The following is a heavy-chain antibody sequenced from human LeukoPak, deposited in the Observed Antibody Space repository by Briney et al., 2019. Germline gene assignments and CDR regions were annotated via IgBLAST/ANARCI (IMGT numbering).Heavy chain of an antibody. CDR2: VNPFSGTA. CDR3: ARTKHLVGYFFDF. CDR1: GGSFNSYT. D-gene: IGHD6-6*01. J-gene: IGHJ4*02. V-gene: IGHV1-69*13. Sequence: SVKVSCKSSGGSFNSYTISWVRQAPGQGLLEWMGGVNPFSGTANYAQQFQGRLTIISDESTRTAYMELSSLGSEDTAVYYCARTKHLVGYFFDFWGQRTLVTVSS.